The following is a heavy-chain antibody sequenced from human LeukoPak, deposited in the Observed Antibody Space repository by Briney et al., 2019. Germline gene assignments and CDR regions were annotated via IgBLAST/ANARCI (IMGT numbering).Heavy chain of an antibody. V-gene: IGHV4-31*03. CDR3: ARGGYYDSSGYIPFDY. J-gene: IGHJ4*02. CDR1: GGSISSGGYY. D-gene: IGHD3-22*01. CDR2: IYYSGST. Sequence: TSSETLSLTCTVSGGSISSGGYYWSRIRQHPGKGLEWIGYIYYSGSTYYNPSLKSRVTISVDTSKNQFSLKLSSVTAADTAVYYCARGGYYDSSGYIPFDYWGQGTLVTVSS.